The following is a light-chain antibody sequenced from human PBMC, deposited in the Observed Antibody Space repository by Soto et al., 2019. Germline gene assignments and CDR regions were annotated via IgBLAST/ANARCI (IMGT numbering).Light chain of an antibody. CDR1: SSDVGGYNY. Sequence: QSVLTQPPSASGSPGQSVTISCTGTSSDVGGYNYVSWYQQYPGRAPKLMIYEVTKRPSGVPDRFSGSKSGNTASLSVSGLQGEDEADYYCSSYAASNNFYFVFGGGTKLTVL. CDR3: SSYAASNNFYFV. V-gene: IGLV2-8*01. CDR2: EVT. J-gene: IGLJ3*02.